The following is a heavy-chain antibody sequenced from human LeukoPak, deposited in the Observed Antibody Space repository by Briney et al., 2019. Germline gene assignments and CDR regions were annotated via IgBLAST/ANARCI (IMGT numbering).Heavy chain of an antibody. CDR1: GFTFSSYG. CDR2: ISYDGSNK. D-gene: IGHD3-10*01. J-gene: IGHJ4*02. Sequence: QPGRSLRLSCAASGFTFSSYGMHWVRQAPGKGLEWVAVISYDGSNKYYADSVKGRFTISGDNSKNTLYLQMNSLRAEDTAVYYCAKGDSRFGESGIDYWGQGTLVTVSS. CDR3: AKGDSRFGESGIDY. V-gene: IGHV3-30*18.